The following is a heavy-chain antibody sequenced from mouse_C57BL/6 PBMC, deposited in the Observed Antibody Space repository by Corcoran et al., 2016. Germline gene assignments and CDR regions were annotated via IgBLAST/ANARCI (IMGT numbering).Heavy chain of an antibody. CDR2: IFPGSGST. Sequence: QVQLQQSGPELVKPGASVKISCKASGYTFTDYYINWVKQRPGQGLEWIGWIFPGSGSTYYNEKFKGKATLTVDKSSSTAYMLLSSLTSEDSAVYFCSRMGRDGNPYYAMDYWGQGTSVTVSS. D-gene: IGHD2-1*01. V-gene: IGHV1-75*01. CDR1: GYTFTDYY. J-gene: IGHJ4*01. CDR3: SRMGRDGNPYYAMDY.